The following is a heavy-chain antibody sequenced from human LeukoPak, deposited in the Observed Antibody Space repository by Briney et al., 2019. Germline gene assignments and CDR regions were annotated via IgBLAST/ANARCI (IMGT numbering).Heavy chain of an antibody. Sequence: GGSLRLSCAASGFTFSSYAMHWVRQAPGKGLEWVAVIPYDGSNKYYADSVKGRFTISRDNSKNTLYLQMNSLRAEDTAVYYCARAGLAYYYYGMDVWGQGTTVTVSS. D-gene: IGHD6-6*01. J-gene: IGHJ6*02. CDR3: ARAGLAYYYYGMDV. CDR1: GFTFSSYA. V-gene: IGHV3-30-3*01. CDR2: IPYDGSNK.